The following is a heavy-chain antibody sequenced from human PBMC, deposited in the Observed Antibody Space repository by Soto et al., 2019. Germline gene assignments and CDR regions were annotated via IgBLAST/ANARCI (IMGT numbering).Heavy chain of an antibody. CDR2: VYYTGDT. CDR3: ARPHLDYYDSSGYPHYYYYGMDV. D-gene: IGHD3-22*01. CDR1: GDSISTFY. V-gene: IGHV4-59*08. J-gene: IGHJ6*02. Sequence: SETLSLTCTVPGDSISTFYWSWIRQSPGKGLEWIGYVYYTGDTNYNPSLKSRVTMSVDTSKNQFSLKLSSVTAADTAVYYCARPHLDYYDSSGYPHYYYYGMDVWGQGTTVTVSS.